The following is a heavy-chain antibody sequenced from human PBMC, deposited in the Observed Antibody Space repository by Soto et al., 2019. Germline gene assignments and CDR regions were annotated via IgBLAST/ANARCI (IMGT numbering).Heavy chain of an antibody. CDR1: GGTFSSYA. J-gene: IGHJ4*02. CDR3: ASSTTATELRSRTNTLDY. CDR2: IIPIFGTA. D-gene: IGHD1-7*01. Sequence: ASVKVSCKASGGTFSSYAISWVRQAPGQGLEWMGGIIPIFGTANYAQKFQGRVTITADESTSTAYMELSSLRSEDTAVYYCASSTTATELRSRTNTLDYWGQGTLVTVSS. V-gene: IGHV1-69*13.